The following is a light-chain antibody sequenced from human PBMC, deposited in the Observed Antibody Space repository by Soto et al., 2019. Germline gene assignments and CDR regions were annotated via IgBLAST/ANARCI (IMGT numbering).Light chain of an antibody. CDR3: AAWDDSLSGSWV. Sequence: QLVLSQPPSASGTPGQRVSISCSGSSSNIGRNDVYWYQQLPGTAPKLLIQRNSQRPSGVPDRFSGSKSGTSASLAISGLRSEDEGDYYCAAWDDSLSGSWVFGGGTKLTVL. CDR1: SSNIGRND. J-gene: IGLJ3*02. V-gene: IGLV1-47*01. CDR2: RNS.